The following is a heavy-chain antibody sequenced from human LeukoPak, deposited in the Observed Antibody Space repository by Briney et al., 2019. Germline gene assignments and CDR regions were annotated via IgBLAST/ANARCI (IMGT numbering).Heavy chain of an antibody. D-gene: IGHD3-22*01. Sequence: SETLSLTCTVPGGSISSYYWSWIRQPAGKGLEWIGRIYTSGSTNYNPSLKSRVTMSVDTSKNQFSLKLRSVTAADTAVYYCAREVRYYYDSSGSKGYFDYWGQGTLVTVSS. V-gene: IGHV4-4*07. CDR2: IYTSGST. CDR1: GGSISSYY. CDR3: AREVRYYYDSSGSKGYFDY. J-gene: IGHJ4*02.